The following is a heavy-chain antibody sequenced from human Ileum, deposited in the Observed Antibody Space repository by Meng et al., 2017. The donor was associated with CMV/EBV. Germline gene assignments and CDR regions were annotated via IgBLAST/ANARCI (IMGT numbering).Heavy chain of an antibody. CDR1: GFTFSNYA. V-gene: IGHV3-30*04. D-gene: IGHD6-6*01. J-gene: IGHJ6*02. Sequence: GGSLRLSCAASGFTFSNYAMHWVRQAPGRGLEWVAVISYDGSNKYYADSVKGRFTISRDNPKDTLHLQMNSLRPGDTAAYYCARDRDVSTIAARPGFYYYYGMDVWGQGTTVTVSS. CDR3: ARDRDVSTIAARPGFYYYYGMDV. CDR2: ISYDGSNK.